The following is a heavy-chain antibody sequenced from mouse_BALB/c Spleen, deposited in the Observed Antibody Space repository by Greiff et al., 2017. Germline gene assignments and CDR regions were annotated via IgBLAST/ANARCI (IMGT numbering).Heavy chain of an antibody. D-gene: IGHD1-2*01. Sequence: QVQLQQSAAELARPGASVKMSCKASGYTFTSYTMHWVKQRPGQGLEWIGYINPSSGYTEYNQKFKDKTTLTADKSSSTAYMQLSSLTSEDSAVYYCARSLRRWYFDVWGAGTTGTVSS. CDR2: INPSSGYT. CDR3: ARSLRRWYFDV. J-gene: IGHJ1*01. CDR1: GYTFTSYT. V-gene: IGHV1-4*02.